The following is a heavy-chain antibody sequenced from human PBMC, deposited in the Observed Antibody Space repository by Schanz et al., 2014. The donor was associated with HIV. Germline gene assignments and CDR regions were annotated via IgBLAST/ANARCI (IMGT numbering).Heavy chain of an antibody. CDR1: GFTFSNYA. V-gene: IGHV3-30-3*01. Sequence: QVQLVESGGGVVQPGRSLRLSCAVSGFTFSNYAIHWVRQAPGKGLEWVAVISYDGNNKYYADSVKGRFTISRDNSKNTLYLQMNSLRAEDTAVYYCARGGIWEWDQPDFDSWGQGALVTVSS. CDR3: ARGGIWEWDQPDFDS. D-gene: IGHD2-15*01. CDR2: ISYDGNNK. J-gene: IGHJ4*02.